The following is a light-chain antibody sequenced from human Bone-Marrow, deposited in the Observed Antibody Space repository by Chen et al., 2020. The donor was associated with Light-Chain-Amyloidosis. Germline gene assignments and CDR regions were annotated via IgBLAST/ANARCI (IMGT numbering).Light chain of an antibody. CDR2: RDT. CDR1: DLPTKY. J-gene: IGLJ2*01. CDR3: QSADSSGTYEVI. V-gene: IGLV3-25*03. Sequence: SYELPQTPSPSVSPGQTARITCSGDDLPTKYAYWYQQKPGQAPVLVIHRDTERPSWISERFSGSSSGTTATLTISGVQAEDEADYHCQSADSSGTYEVIFGGGTKLTVL.